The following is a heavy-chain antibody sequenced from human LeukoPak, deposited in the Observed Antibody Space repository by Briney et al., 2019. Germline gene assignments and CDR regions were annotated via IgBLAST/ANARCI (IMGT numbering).Heavy chain of an antibody. CDR1: GGSISSYY. Sequence: SETLSLTCTVSGGSISSYYWSWIRQPPGKGLEWIGHIYYSGSTNYNPSLKSRVTISVDTSKNQFSLKLSSVTAADTAVYYCARRITMVRGVIKIDWFDPWGQGTLVTVSS. CDR3: ARRITMVRGVIKIDWFDP. CDR2: IYYSGST. V-gene: IGHV4-59*08. J-gene: IGHJ5*02. D-gene: IGHD3-10*01.